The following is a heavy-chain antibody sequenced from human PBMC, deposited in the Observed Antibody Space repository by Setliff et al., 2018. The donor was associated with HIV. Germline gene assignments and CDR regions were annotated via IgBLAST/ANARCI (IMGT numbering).Heavy chain of an antibody. CDR1: GVSINRTDHY. CDR3: ARVPVAGANWFDP. V-gene: IGHV4-39*01. CDR2: VSQSGST. Sequence: SETLSLTCSVSGVSINRTDHYWGWIRQSPGKRLEWIGSVSQSGSTYYNPSLKSRITISVDRSKNLFSLKLISVTAADQGVYYCARVPVAGANWFDPWGLGTLVTVAS. J-gene: IGHJ5*02. D-gene: IGHD2-21*01.